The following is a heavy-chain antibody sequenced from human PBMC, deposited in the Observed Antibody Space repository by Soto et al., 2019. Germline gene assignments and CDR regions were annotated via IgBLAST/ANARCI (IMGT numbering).Heavy chain of an antibody. J-gene: IGHJ5*02. CDR2: IYYSGST. CDR3: AREEVGSNNWFDP. CDR1: GGSVSSVSYY. Sequence: QVQLQESGPGLVKPSETLSLTCTVSGGSVSSVSYYWSWIRQPPGKGLEWIGYIYYSGSTNYNPSLTCRVTISVDTSKNQFSLKLRSVTAADTAVYYCAREEVGSNNWFDPWGQGTLVTVSS. D-gene: IGHD6-13*01. V-gene: IGHV4-61*01.